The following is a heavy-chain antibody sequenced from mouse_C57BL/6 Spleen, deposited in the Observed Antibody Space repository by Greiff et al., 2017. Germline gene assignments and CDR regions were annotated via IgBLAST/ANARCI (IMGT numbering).Heavy chain of an antibody. D-gene: IGHD2-5*01. CDR3: ARQGDYSKTWFAY. J-gene: IGHJ3*01. CDR1: GFTFSSYG. V-gene: IGHV5-6*01. CDR2: ISSGGSYT. Sequence: EVKLVESGGDLVKPGGSLKLSCAASGFTFSSYGMSWVRQTPDKRLEWVETISSGGSYTYYPDSVKGRYTISRDNAKNTLYLQMSSLTSEDTAMYYCARQGDYSKTWFAYWGQGTLVTVSA.